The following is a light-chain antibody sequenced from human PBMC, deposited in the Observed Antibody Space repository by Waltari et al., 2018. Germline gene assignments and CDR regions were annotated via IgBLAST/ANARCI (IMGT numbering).Light chain of an antibody. CDR1: SSNIGSNT. V-gene: IGLV1-44*01. Sequence: QSVLTQPPSASGAPGQRVTISCSGSSSNIGSNTVNLYQQLPGTAPKLLIYYNDQRPSGVPDRFSGSKSGTSASLAISGLQSEDEADYYCAAWDDSLNAEVFGGGTKLTVL. CDR3: AAWDDSLNAEV. CDR2: YND. J-gene: IGLJ3*02.